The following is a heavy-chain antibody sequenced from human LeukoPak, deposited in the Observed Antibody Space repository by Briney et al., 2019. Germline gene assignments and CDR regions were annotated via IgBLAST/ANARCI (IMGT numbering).Heavy chain of an antibody. Sequence: GGSLRLSCAASGFSVSTKYMSSVRQAPGKGLEWVSLIYSVSGTYYADSGKGRFTISRDNSKNTLYLQMNNLRAEDTAVYYCARGGNSSTWYEFDYWGQGTLVTVSS. CDR2: IYSVSGT. CDR1: GFSVSTKY. D-gene: IGHD6-13*01. V-gene: IGHV3-53*01. CDR3: ARGGNSSTWYEFDY. J-gene: IGHJ4*02.